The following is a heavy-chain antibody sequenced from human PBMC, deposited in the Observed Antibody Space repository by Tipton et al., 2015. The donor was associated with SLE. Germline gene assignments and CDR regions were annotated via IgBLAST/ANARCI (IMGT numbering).Heavy chain of an antibody. D-gene: IGHD2-21*01. CDR3: ARRSVIKDAYMDV. J-gene: IGHJ6*03. V-gene: IGHV4-61*09. CDR1: GDSINSGNYY. CDR2: IYSSGST. Sequence: TLSLTCTVSGDSINSGNYYWSWIRQPAGKGLEWIGYIYSSGSTNYNPSLKSRVLISIDTSKNQVSLKLTSVTAADTAVYYCARRSVIKDAYMDVWGKGTTVTVSS.